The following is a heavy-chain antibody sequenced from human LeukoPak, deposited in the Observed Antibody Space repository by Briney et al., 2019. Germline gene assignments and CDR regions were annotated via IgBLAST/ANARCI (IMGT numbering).Heavy chain of an antibody. D-gene: IGHD5-24*01. J-gene: IGHJ4*02. CDR1: GFTFRSYE. V-gene: IGHV3-48*03. CDR3: ARDGGLRWLHPFDY. Sequence: GGSLRLSCAASGFTFRSYEMNWVRQAPGKGLEWVAYISSGGSTIYYADSVRGRFTISRDNAKNSLYLQMNSLRAEDTAVYYCARDGGLRWLHPFDYWGQGTLVTVSS. CDR2: ISSGGSTI.